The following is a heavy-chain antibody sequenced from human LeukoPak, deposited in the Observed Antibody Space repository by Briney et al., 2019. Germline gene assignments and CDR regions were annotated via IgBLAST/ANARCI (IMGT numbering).Heavy chain of an antibody. D-gene: IGHD2-8*01. CDR2: MNSDGRTT. Sequence: GGPLRLSCAASGFTFSSSWMHWVRQAPGKGLIWVSRMNSDGRTTTYADSVKGRFTISRDNAKNTLFLQMNSLTADDTAVYYCVRGLNGNSDSWGQGALVTVSS. CDR1: GFTFSSSW. V-gene: IGHV3-74*01. CDR3: VRGLNGNSDS. J-gene: IGHJ4*02.